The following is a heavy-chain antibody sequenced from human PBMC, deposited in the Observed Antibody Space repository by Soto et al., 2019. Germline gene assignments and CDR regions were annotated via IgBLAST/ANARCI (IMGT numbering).Heavy chain of an antibody. J-gene: IGHJ6*02. CDR3: ARGREVWWNAGPLGLHHFDV. D-gene: IGHD3-16*01. CDR2: MNPNSGNT. Sequence: ASVKVSCKASRYTFISYDINWVRQATGQGLEWMGWMNPNSGNTGYAQKFQGRITMTRNTSINTAYMELSSLGSEDTAVYYCARGREVWWNAGPLGLHHFDVWGQGTTVTVSS. V-gene: IGHV1-8*01. CDR1: RYTFISYD.